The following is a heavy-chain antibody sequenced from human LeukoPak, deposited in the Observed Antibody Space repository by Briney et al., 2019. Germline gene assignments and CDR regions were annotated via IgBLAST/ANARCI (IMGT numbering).Heavy chain of an antibody. V-gene: IGHV4-34*01. CDR3: ARGRWLQNFDY. Sequence: SETLSLTCAVYGGSFSGYYWSWIRQLPGKGLEWIGEINHSGSTNYNPSLKSRVTISVDTSKNQFSLKLSSVTAADTAVYYCARGRWLQNFDYWGQGTLVTVSS. D-gene: IGHD5-24*01. J-gene: IGHJ4*02. CDR1: GGSFSGYY. CDR2: INHSGST.